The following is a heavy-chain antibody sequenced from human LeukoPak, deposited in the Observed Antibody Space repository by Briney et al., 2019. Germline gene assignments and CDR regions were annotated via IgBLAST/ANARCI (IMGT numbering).Heavy chain of an antibody. V-gene: IGHV3-9*01. J-gene: IGHJ4*02. CDR3: ATVIIVVVTAIIPLAY. D-gene: IGHD2-21*02. CDR2: ISWNSGSI. Sequence: GGSLRLPCAASGFTFDDYAMHWVRQAPGKGLEWVSGISWNSGSIGYADSVKGRFTISRDNAKNSLYLQMNSLRAEDTALYYCATVIIVVVTAIIPLAYWGQGTLVTVSS. CDR1: GFTFDDYA.